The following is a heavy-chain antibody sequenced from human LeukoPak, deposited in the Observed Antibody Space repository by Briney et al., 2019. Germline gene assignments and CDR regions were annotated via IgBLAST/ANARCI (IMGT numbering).Heavy chain of an antibody. V-gene: IGHV4-59*01. CDR1: GGSISSYY. Sequence: SETLSLTCTVSGGSISSYYWSWIRQPPGKGLEWIGYIYYSGSTNYNPSLKSRVTISVDTSKNQFSLWMSSVSAADTAVYFCARDGLARYQLHQDGFDIWGQGTMVTVPS. D-gene: IGHD2-2*01. CDR3: ARDGLARYQLHQDGFDI. J-gene: IGHJ3*02. CDR2: IYYSGST.